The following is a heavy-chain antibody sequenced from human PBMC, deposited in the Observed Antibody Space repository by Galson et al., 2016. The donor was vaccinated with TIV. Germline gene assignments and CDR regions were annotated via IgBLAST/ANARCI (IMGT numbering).Heavy chain of an antibody. D-gene: IGHD7-27*01. CDR2: FNPDSGAT. Sequence: SVKVSCKASGYIFINYYIHWVRQAPGQGLEWLGWFNPDSGATQYAQQFQGRVTMTRDTSISTAYMELRRPISDDTAVYYCARVNWARAFDYWGQGTQVTVSS. J-gene: IGHJ4*02. CDR3: ARVNWARAFDY. V-gene: IGHV1-2*02. CDR1: GYIFINYY.